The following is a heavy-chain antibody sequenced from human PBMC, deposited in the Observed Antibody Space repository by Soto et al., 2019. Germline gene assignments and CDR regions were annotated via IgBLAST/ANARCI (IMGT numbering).Heavy chain of an antibody. CDR3: VRSGTARLLRHSWFDT. CDR2: ITTSSAYI. D-gene: IGHD2-21*01. Sequence: EVQLVEAGGGLVKPGGSLRLSCAASGFTFNTYDMNWIRQASGKGLEWVSYITTSSAYIYYADSLKGRITISRDNAKNALFLQMNCLRAEDTAVYYFVRSGTARLLRHSWFDTWGQGTLVSVSS. V-gene: IGHV3-21*01. CDR1: GFTFNTYD. J-gene: IGHJ5*02.